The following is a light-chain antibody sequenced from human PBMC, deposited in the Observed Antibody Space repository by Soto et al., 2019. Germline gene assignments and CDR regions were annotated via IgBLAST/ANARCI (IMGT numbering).Light chain of an antibody. CDR1: QSVSSSY. CDR3: QQYGSSLYT. Sequence: EIVLTQSPGTLSLSPGERATLSCRASQSVSSSYLAWYQQKPGQAPRLLIYGASSRATGIPDRFSGSGSGTDFTLTISRLEPEDFAVYYWQQYGSSLYTFGQGTKLEIK. CDR2: GAS. V-gene: IGKV3-20*01. J-gene: IGKJ2*01.